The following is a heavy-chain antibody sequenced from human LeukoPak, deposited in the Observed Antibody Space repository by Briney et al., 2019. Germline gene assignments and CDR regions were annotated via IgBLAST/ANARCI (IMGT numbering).Heavy chain of an antibody. CDR1: GGSISSSSYY. J-gene: IGHJ4*02. CDR3: ARQKRTGYSSSWQIDY. Sequence: SETLSLTCTVSGGSISSSSYYWGWIRQPPGKGLEWIGSIYYSGSTYYSPSLKSRVTISVDTSKNQFSLKLSSVTAADTAAYYCARQKRTGYSSSWQIDYWGQGTLVTVSS. D-gene: IGHD6-13*01. CDR2: IYYSGST. V-gene: IGHV4-39*01.